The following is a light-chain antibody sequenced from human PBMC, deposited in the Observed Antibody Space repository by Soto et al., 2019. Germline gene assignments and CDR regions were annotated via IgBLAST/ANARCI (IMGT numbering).Light chain of an antibody. CDR1: KSGNKY. J-gene: IGLJ2*01. CDR3: QAWDSNTVV. Sequence: SYELTQPPSVSVSPGQTASITCSGDKSGNKYACWYQQKPGQSPVLVIHQDNKRPSGIPERFSGSNSGNTATLTISGTQAMDEADYYCQAWDSNTVVFGGGTKLTVL. CDR2: QDN. V-gene: IGLV3-1*01.